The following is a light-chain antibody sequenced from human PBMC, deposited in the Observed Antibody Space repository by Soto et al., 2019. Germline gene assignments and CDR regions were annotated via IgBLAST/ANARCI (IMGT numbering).Light chain of an antibody. CDR3: LSFDSSLSVV. J-gene: IGLJ2*01. CDR1: SSNIGAGYD. CDR2: GNT. V-gene: IGLV1-40*01. Sequence: QSVLTQPPSVSGAPGQRVTISCTGSSSNIGAGYDVHWYQQLPGRAPKLLIYGNTNRPSGVPDRFSGSKSGTSASLAITGLQAEDGADYYCLSFDSSLSVVFGGGTKLT.